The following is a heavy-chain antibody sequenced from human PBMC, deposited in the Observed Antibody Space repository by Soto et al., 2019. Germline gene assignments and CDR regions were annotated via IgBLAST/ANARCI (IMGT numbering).Heavy chain of an antibody. CDR1: GFSLSSSGVG. CDR3: AHRVVAANPHNWDGGDLDY. D-gene: IGHD2-15*01. CDR2: IYWDDDK. Sequence: QIALKESGPTLVKPTQTLTLTCNFSGFSLSSSGVGVGWIRQPPGKALEWLVFIYWDDDKRYSPSLKSRLTIAKDTSKNQLVLTMTNRDPVDTATYCCAHRVVAANPHNWDGGDLDYWGQGSLVTVSS. V-gene: IGHV2-5*02. J-gene: IGHJ4*02.